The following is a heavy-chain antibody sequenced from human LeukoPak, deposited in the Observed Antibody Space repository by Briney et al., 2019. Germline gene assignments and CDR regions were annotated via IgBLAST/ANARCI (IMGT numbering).Heavy chain of an antibody. V-gene: IGHV4-34*01. Sequence: SETLSLTCAVYGGSFGGYYWSWIRQPPGKGLEWIGEIIHSGSTNYNPSLKSRVTISVDTSKNQFSLKLSSVTAADTAVYYCARGLVVVVPAGGSSEVFDYWGQGTLVTVSS. J-gene: IGHJ4*02. CDR3: ARGLVVVVPAGGSSEVFDY. CDR1: GGSFGGYY. D-gene: IGHD2-2*01. CDR2: IIHSGST.